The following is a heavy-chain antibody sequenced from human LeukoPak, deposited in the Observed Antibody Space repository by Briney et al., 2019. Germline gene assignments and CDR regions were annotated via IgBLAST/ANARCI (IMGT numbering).Heavy chain of an antibody. D-gene: IGHD4-17*01. J-gene: IGHJ6*02. CDR3: AKDPILPDYGDSRENV. CDR1: GFAFSSYS. V-gene: IGHV3-48*02. Sequence: PGGSLRLSCAASGFAFSSYSLNWVRQAPGKGLEWIAYISRSSSIIYYADSVKGRFTISRDDARNSLYLQVNSLRDEDTALYYCAKDPILPDYGDSRENVWGQGTTVTVSS. CDR2: ISRSSSII.